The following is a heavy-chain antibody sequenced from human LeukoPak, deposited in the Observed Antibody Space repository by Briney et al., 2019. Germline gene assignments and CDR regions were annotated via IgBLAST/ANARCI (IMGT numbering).Heavy chain of an antibody. CDR2: ISGHNDNA. V-gene: IGHV1-18*01. CDR1: GYTFTNYG. J-gene: IGHJ4*02. D-gene: IGHD1-1*01. CDR3: ARDGNDVMDY. Sequence: GASVKVSCKASGYTFTNYGISWVRQAPGQGLEWVGWISGHNDNAHYAQKLQGRVTKTRETSTSTVYMELRSLSSDDTAIYYCARDGNDVMDYWGQGTLVTVSS.